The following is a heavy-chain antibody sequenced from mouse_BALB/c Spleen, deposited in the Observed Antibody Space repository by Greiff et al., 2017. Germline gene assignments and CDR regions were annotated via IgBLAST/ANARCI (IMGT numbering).Heavy chain of an antibody. D-gene: IGHD3-3*01. Sequence: VQLQQSGPGLVAPSQSLSITCTVSGFSLTDYGVSWIRQPPGKGLEWLGVIWGGGSTYYNSALKSRLSISKDNSKSQVFLKMNSLQTDDTAMYYCTNGKGRYYAMDYWGQGTSVTVSS. J-gene: IGHJ4*01. CDR3: TNGKGRYYAMDY. V-gene: IGHV2-6-5*01. CDR1: GFSLTDYG. CDR2: IWGGGST.